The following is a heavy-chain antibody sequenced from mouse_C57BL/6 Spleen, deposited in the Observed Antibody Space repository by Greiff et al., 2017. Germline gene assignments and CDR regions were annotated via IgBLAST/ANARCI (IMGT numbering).Heavy chain of an antibody. CDR1: GYTFTSYW. CDR3: ARSDGYFDV. V-gene: IGHV1-69*01. J-gene: IGHJ1*03. CDR2: IDPSDSYT. Sequence: QVQLQQPGAELVKPGASVKLSCTASGYTFTSYWMHWVKQRPGQGLEWIGEIDPSDSYTNYNQKFKGKSTLTLDKSSSTAYMQLSSLTSEDSAVYYCARSDGYFDVWGTGTTVTVSS.